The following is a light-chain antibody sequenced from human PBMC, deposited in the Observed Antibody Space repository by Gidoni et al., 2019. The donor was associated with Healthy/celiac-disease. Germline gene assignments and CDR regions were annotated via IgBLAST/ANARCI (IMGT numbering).Light chain of an antibody. V-gene: IGKV3-20*01. Sequence: EIVFTQSPGTLSLSPGERATLSCRASQSVSSSYLAWYQQKPGQAPRLLIYGASSRATGIPDRFSGRGSGTDFTLTISRLEPEDFAVYYCQQYGSSPLFTFGPGTKVDIK. CDR2: GAS. CDR3: QQYGSSPLFT. J-gene: IGKJ3*01. CDR1: QSVSSSY.